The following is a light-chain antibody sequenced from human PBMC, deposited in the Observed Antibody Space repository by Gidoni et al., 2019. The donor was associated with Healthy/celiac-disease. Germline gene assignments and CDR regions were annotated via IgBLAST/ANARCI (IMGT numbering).Light chain of an antibody. CDR1: QSVSSSY. Sequence: DIVLTQSPGTLSLSPGERATLSCRASQSVSSSYLAWYQQKPGQAPRLLIYGASSRATGIPDRFSGSGSGTDFTLTISRLEPEDSAVYYCQQYGSSPLYSFGQGTKLEIK. J-gene: IGKJ2*03. CDR2: GAS. V-gene: IGKV3-20*01. CDR3: QQYGSSPLYS.